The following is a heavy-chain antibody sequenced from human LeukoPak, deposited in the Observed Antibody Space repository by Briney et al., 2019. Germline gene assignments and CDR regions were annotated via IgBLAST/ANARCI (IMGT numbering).Heavy chain of an antibody. Sequence: SETLSLTCTVSRGSISSFYWSWLRQHPRTGLEGTGYIYYSDSTNYNPSLKSRVTLSVDTSKNQFSLKLSSVTAADTAVYYCARHPSRVWFGTRGYYFDYWGQGTLVTVSS. CDR2: IYYSDST. V-gene: IGHV4-59*08. D-gene: IGHD3-10*01. CDR3: ARHPSRVWFGTRGYYFDY. J-gene: IGHJ4*02. CDR1: RGSISSFY.